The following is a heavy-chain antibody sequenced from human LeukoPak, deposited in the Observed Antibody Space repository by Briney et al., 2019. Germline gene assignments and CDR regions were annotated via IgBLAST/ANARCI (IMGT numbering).Heavy chain of an antibody. V-gene: IGHV1-8*01. CDR3: ARGITIFGVAGSAPPDY. CDR1: GYTFTSYD. D-gene: IGHD3-3*01. CDR2: MNPNSGNT. Sequence: ALVKVSCKASGYTFTSYDIKWMRQATGQGLEWMGWMNPNSGNTGYAQKFQGRVTMTRNTSISTAYMELSRLRSDDTAVYYCARGITIFGVAGSAPPDYWGQGTLVTVSS. J-gene: IGHJ4*02.